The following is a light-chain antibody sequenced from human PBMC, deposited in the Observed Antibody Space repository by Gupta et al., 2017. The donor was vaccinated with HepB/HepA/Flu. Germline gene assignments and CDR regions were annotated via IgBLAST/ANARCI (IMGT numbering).Light chain of an antibody. CDR2: GKN. CDR3: NSRDSSGNYV. Sequence: SSELPQDPAVSVALGQTFRTTCQGDSLRSYYASWYQQKHGQAPVLVIYGKNNRPSGIPDRFSGSSSGNTASLTITGAQAEDEADYYCNSRDSSGNYVFGTGTKVTVL. CDR1: SLRSYY. V-gene: IGLV3-19*01. J-gene: IGLJ1*01.